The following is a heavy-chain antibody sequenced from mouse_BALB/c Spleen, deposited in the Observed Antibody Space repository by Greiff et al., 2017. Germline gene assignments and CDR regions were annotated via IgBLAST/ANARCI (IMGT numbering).Heavy chain of an antibody. J-gene: IGHJ4*01. CDR2: IYPGDGDT. Sequence: VQLQQSGAELVRPGSSVKISCKASGYAFSSYWMNWVKQRPGQGLEWIGQIYPGDGDTNYNGKFKGKATLTADKSSSTAYMQLSSLTSEDSAVYFCARSGNYRDYAMDYWGQGTSVTVSS. CDR1: GYAFSSYW. D-gene: IGHD2-14*01. CDR3: ARSGNYRDYAMDY. V-gene: IGHV1-80*01.